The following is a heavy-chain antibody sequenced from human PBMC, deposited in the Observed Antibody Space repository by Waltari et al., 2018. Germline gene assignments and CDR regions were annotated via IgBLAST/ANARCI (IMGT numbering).Heavy chain of an antibody. CDR2: ISGSGEST. CDR3: ARDPLNDYGGWDDY. CDR1: GVSSLGTA. D-gene: IGHD4-17*01. V-gene: IGHV3-23*01. J-gene: IGHJ4*02. Sequence: EVQLLESWGTLVQPGGSLSVACAASGVSSLGTAFSWVRQAPGKGLEGVSSISGSGESTYYAESVKGRFTISRDNSKHTVFLQMDNLRVDDTAVYYCARDPLNDYGGWDDYWGQGTLVTVSS.